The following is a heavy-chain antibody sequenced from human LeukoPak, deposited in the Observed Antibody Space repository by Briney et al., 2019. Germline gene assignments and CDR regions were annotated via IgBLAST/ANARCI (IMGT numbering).Heavy chain of an antibody. CDR1: GYTFTSYY. CDR2: INPSGGST. V-gene: IGHV1-46*01. J-gene: IGHJ5*02. CDR3: ARGEGYCSGGSCYGYNWFDP. D-gene: IGHD2-15*01. Sequence: ASVKVSCKASGYTFTSYYMHWVRQAPGQGLEWMGIINPSGGSTSYAQKFQGRVTMTRNTSISTAYMELSSLRSEDTAVYYCARGEGYCSGGSCYGYNWFDPWGQGTLVTVSS.